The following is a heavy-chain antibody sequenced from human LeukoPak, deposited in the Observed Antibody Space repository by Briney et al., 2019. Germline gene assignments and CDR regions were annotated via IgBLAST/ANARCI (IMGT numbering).Heavy chain of an antibody. D-gene: IGHD2-2*01. J-gene: IGHJ6*03. V-gene: IGHV4-30-4*08. CDR3: YGGYQLLSGDPYYMDV. Sequence: SETLSLTCTVSGGSISSGDYYWSWIRQPPGKGLEWIGYIYYSGSTYYNPSLKSRVTISVDTSKNQFSLKLSSVTAADTAVYYCYGGYQLLSGDPYYMDVWGKGTTVTVSS. CDR2: IYYSGST. CDR1: GGSISSGDYY.